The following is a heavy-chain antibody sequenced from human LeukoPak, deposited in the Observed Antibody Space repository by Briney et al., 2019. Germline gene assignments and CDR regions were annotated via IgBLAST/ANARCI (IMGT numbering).Heavy chain of an antibody. V-gene: IGHV1-2*02. CDR3: ARASFWESPINWFAP. Sequence: GASVKVSCKASGYSFTDKYMHWVRQAPGQGLEWVGWINPKNGGSNYAQKFQGRVTMTRDRSISTAYMELSRLTSDDTAVYYCARASFWESPINWFAPWGQGTLVTVSS. CDR1: GYSFTDKY. CDR2: INPKNGGS. J-gene: IGHJ5*02. D-gene: IGHD3-16*01.